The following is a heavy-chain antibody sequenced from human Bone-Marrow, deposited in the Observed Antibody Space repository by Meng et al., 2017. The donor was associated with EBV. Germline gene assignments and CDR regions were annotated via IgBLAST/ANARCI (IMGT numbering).Heavy chain of an antibody. CDR2: INTDGSVI. Sequence: EVQVMGSGGCLVQPGGSMRLSCAACGCILSSYWVHWVRQAPGKGLVWVSRINTDGSVINYADSVKGRFTISRDNAKNTVYLQMNNLRAEDTAVYYCAKDCFGDKDSWGQGTLVTVSS. V-gene: IGHV3-74*01. CDR1: GCILSSYW. D-gene: IGHD2-21*01. CDR3: AKDCFGDKDS. J-gene: IGHJ4*02.